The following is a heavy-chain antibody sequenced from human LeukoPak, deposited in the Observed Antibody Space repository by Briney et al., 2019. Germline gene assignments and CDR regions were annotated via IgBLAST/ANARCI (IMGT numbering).Heavy chain of an antibody. CDR2: IYPKSRDT. CDR1: GFTFTDYY. V-gene: IGHV1-2*02. D-gene: IGHD6-13*01. CDR3: ARDEAADGTNALDV. J-gene: IGHJ3*01. Sequence: GASVKVSCKASGFTFTDYYMHWVRQAPGQGLEWMGYIYPKSRDTNYEQNFQGRVTMTSDTSMSTVYMELTGLRSDDTAVYYCARDEAADGTNALDVWGQGTIVTVSS.